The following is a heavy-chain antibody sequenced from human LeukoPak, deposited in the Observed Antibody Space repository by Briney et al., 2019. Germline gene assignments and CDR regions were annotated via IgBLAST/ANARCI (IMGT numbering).Heavy chain of an antibody. CDR2: ISSSGSTI. J-gene: IGHJ4*02. CDR1: RFTFSSYE. CDR3: ARGSYYYDSRGYAEGFFDY. V-gene: IGHV3-48*03. D-gene: IGHD3-22*01. Sequence: GGSLRLSCAASRFTFSSYEMNWVRQAPGKGLEWVSYISSSGSTIYYPDSVKGRFTISRDNAKNSLYLQMNSQGAEDTAVYYCARGSYYYDSRGYAEGFFDYWGQGTLVTVSS.